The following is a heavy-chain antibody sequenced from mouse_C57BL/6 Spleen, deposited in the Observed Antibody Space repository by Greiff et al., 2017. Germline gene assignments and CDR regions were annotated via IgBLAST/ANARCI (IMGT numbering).Heavy chain of an antibody. CDR3: AEDYDYTWFAY. Sequence: EVKVVESGGGLVKPGGSLKLSCAASGFTFSDYGMHWVRQAPEKGLEWVAYISSGSSTFYYADTVKGRFTISRDNAKNTLFLQMTSLRSEDTAMYYCAEDYDYTWFAYWGQGTLVTVSA. J-gene: IGHJ3*01. CDR1: GFTFSDYG. V-gene: IGHV5-17*01. CDR2: ISSGSSTF. D-gene: IGHD2-4*01.